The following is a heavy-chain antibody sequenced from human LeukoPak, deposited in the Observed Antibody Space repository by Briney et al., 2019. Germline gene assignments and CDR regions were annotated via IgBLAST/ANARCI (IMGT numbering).Heavy chain of an antibody. CDR3: ARGQVTTVTGLAAFDI. J-gene: IGHJ3*02. D-gene: IGHD4-17*01. CDR1: GFTFSSYG. V-gene: IGHV3-7*04. Sequence: PGGSLRLSCAASGFTFSSYGMSWVRQAPGKGREGVANIKYDETEKYYVDSVKGRFTISRDNAKNSLYLQMHSLRAEDKAIYYCARGQVTTVTGLAAFDIWGQGTMVTVSS. CDR2: IKYDETEK.